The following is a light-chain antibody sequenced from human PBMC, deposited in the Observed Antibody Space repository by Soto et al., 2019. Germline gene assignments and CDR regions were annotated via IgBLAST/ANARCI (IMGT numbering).Light chain of an antibody. CDR1: QSISSW. Sequence: DIQMTQSPSTLSASVGDRVTSTCRASQSISSWLAWYQQKPGKAPKLLIFQASSLKSGVPSRFSGSGSATEYTLTISSLQPDDFATYYCEDYSSSSGLTFGGGTKV. V-gene: IGKV1-5*03. J-gene: IGKJ4*01. CDR3: EDYSSSSGLT. CDR2: QAS.